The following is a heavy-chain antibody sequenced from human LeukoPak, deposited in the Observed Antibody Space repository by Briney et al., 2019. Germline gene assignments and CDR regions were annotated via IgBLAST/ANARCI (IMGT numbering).Heavy chain of an antibody. D-gene: IGHD6-13*01. Sequence: GGSLRLSCAASGFNFNSYAMSWVRQAPGKGLEWVSTISGSGGSTYYADSVKGLFTIPRDNSKNTVYFKMNTLRAEDTAVYYCAKERIVRAGTQFDYWGQGTLVTVSS. CDR3: AKERIVRAGTQFDY. CDR1: GFNFNSYA. CDR2: ISGSGGST. V-gene: IGHV3-23*01. J-gene: IGHJ4*02.